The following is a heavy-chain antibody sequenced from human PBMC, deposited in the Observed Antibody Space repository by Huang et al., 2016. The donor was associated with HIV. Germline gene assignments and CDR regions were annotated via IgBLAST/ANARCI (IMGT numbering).Heavy chain of an antibody. J-gene: IGHJ4*02. CDR3: ARALLLFGLGSPLDF. CDR2: LKPSGAST. D-gene: IGHD3-10*01. V-gene: IGHV1-46*01. CDR1: GYTFTTYH. Sequence: QVQLVQSGAEVKKPGASVKISCKASGYTFTTYHMHWVRQAPGQGLEWMGMLKPSGASTRYAQTFQGRVTMTSDTSTGTVYMELSSLTPEDTAVYYCARALLLFGLGSPLDFWGQGSLVTVSS.